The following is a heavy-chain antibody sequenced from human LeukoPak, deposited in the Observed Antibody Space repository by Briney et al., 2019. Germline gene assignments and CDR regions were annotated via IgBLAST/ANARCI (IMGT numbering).Heavy chain of an antibody. CDR2: INHSGST. V-gene: IGHV4-34*01. CDR1: GGSFSGYY. J-gene: IGHJ6*03. Sequence: SETLSLTCAVYGGSFSGYYWSWIRQPPGKGLEWIGEINHSGSTNYNPSLKSRVTISVDTSKNQFSLKLSSVTAADTAVYYCARLRTDIVVVPAAMGGGYYYYYYMDVWGKGTTVTISS. CDR3: ARLRTDIVVVPAAMGGGYYYYYYMDV. D-gene: IGHD2-2*01.